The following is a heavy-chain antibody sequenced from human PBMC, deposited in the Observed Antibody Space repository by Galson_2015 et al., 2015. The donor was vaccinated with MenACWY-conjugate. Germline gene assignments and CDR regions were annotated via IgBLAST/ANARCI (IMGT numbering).Heavy chain of an antibody. J-gene: IGHJ4*02. CDR1: AFTFSRFE. CDR3: ARLAVPGLN. CDR2: ISSSGTTI. V-gene: IGHV3-48*03. D-gene: IGHD6-19*01. Sequence: SLRLSCAASAFTFSRFEMNWVRQAPGKGREWDSYISSSGTTIYYSDSVKGRFTISRDNAKNSLYLQMNSLRAEDTAVYYCARLAVPGLNWGQGTLVTVSS.